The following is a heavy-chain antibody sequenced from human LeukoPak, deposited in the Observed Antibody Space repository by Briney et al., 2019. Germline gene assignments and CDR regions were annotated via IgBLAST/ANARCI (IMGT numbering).Heavy chain of an antibody. CDR1: GGSFRGYY. J-gene: IGHJ4*02. V-gene: IGHV4-34*01. CDR3: ARGVVAAAGTCYFDY. D-gene: IGHD6-13*01. CDR2: INHSGST. Sequence: PSETLSLTCAVYGGSFRGYYWSWIRQPPGKGLEWIGEINHSGSTNYNPSLKSRVTISVDTSKNQFSLKLSSVTAADTAVYYCARGVVAAAGTCYFDYWGQGTLVTVSS.